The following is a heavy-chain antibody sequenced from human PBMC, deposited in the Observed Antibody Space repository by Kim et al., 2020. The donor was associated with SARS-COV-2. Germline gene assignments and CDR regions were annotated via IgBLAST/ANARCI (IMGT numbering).Heavy chain of an antibody. CDR3: AKSYFDAFDI. D-gene: IGHD1-26*01. J-gene: IGHJ3*02. V-gene: IGHV3-9*01. CDR2: ISWNSGSI. Sequence: GGSLRLSCAASGFTFDDYAMHWVRQAPGKGLEWVSGISWNSGSIGYADSVKGRFTISRDNAKNSLYLQMNSLRAEDTALYYCAKSYFDAFDIWGQGTMVT. CDR1: GFTFDDYA.